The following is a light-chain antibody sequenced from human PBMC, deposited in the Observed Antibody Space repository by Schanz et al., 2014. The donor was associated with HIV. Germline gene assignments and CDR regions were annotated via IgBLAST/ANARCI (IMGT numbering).Light chain of an antibody. J-gene: IGLJ3*02. CDR2: DVT. Sequence: QSALTQPASVSGSPGQSITISCTGDSSDVGGYDYVSWYQQHPGKAPKLIIYDVTDRPSGVSFRFSGSKSGNTASLTISGLQSEDEDFYYCGSFTTSSTRVFGGGTKLTVL. V-gene: IGLV2-14*03. CDR3: GSFTTSSTRV. CDR1: SSDVGGYDY.